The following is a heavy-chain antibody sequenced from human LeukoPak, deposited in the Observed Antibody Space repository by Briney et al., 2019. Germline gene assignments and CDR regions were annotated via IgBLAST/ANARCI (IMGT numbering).Heavy chain of an antibody. J-gene: IGHJ4*02. CDR1: GYTFINFA. V-gene: IGHV1-3*01. D-gene: IGHD6-13*01. Sequence: ASMKVSCKASGYTFINFAINWGRQAPGQRPEWMGWINAGNGSTKYSQKFQGRVTITRDTSASTAYMELSSLTSEDTAVYYCARGPRAAADDYWGQGTLVTVSS. CDR2: INAGNGST. CDR3: ARGPRAAADDY.